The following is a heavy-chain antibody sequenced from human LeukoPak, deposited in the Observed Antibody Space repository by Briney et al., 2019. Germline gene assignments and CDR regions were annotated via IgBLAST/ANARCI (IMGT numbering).Heavy chain of an antibody. V-gene: IGHV6-1*01. J-gene: IGHJ4*02. Sequence: SQTLSLTCDISGDSVSSNSAGWSWIRQSPSRGLEWLGRTYYRTNWCNDYSVYVRSRIAINPDTSKNQLSLQLNSVTPEDTAVYYCARDRLGLPYFDYWGQGTLVTVSS. CDR2: TYYRTNWCN. CDR1: GDSVSSNSAG. CDR3: ARDRLGLPYFDY.